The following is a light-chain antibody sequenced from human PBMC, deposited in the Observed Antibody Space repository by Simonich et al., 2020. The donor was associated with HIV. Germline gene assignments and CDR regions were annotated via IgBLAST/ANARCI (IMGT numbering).Light chain of an antibody. J-gene: IGLJ3*02. V-gene: IGLV6-57*03. CDR1: SGSIASNY. CDR2: EDN. CDR3: QSYDSSNLWV. Sequence: NFMLTQPNSVSESPGKTVTISCTRSSGSIASNYWKWYQQRPGSAPTTVIYEDNQRPSGVPDRFSGSIDSSSNSASLTITGLKTEDEADYYCQSYDSSNLWVFGGGTKLTVL.